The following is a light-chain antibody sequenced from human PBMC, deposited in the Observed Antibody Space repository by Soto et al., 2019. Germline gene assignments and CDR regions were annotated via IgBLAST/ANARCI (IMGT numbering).Light chain of an antibody. CDR3: QQSYSVPYT. CDR1: QSISSS. J-gene: IGKJ2*01. V-gene: IGKV1-39*01. CDR2: AAS. Sequence: DIQVTQSPSSLSASVGDRVTISCRTSQSISSSLNWYQQRPGKAPKLLIFAASSLHSGVPSRFSGSGSGTDFTLTINTLQPEDSATYYCQQSYSVPYTFGQGTKVDIK.